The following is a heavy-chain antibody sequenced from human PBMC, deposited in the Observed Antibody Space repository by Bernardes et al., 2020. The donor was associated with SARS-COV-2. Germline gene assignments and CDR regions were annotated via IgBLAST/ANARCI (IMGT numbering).Heavy chain of an antibody. V-gene: IGHV4-39*01. CDR3: ARRLWIQLERKDAFDI. Sequence: SETLSLTCTVSGDSITNNGYYWGWIRQSPGRGMEWIGHIYYSGTAYYNPSLKSRVTITVDTSTNQFSLRLSSVTAADTAVYYCARRLWIQLERKDAFDIWGQGTKVTVSA. CDR2: IYYSGTA. J-gene: IGHJ3*02. D-gene: IGHD1-1*01. CDR1: GDSITNNGYY.